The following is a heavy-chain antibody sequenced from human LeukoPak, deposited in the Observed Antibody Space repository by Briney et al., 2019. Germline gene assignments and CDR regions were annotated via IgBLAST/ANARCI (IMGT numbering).Heavy chain of an antibody. V-gene: IGHV3-23*01. CDR1: GFTFSSYA. Sequence: GGSLRLSCAASGFTFSSYAMSWVRQAPGEGLEWVSAISGSGGSTYYADSVRGRFTISSDNSKSTLYLQMNSLRVEDTAVYYCAKRYCRGGSCTHYYYYGMDVWGQGTTVTVSS. D-gene: IGHD2-15*01. J-gene: IGHJ6*02. CDR2: ISGSGGST. CDR3: AKRYCRGGSCTHYYYYGMDV.